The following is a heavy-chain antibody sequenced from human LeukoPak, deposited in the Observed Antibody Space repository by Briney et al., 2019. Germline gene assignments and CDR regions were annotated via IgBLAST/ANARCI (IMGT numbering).Heavy chain of an antibody. D-gene: IGHD5-12*01. V-gene: IGHV4-34*01. CDR1: GGSFSGYY. CDR2: IYYSGST. Sequence: TSETLSLTCAVYGGSFSGYYWGWIRQPPGKGLEWIGSIYYSGSTYYNPSLKSRVTISVDTSKNQFSLEVRSVTAADTAVYYCARPQGVASVWDFEYWGQGTLVTVSS. J-gene: IGHJ4*02. CDR3: ARPQGVASVWDFEY.